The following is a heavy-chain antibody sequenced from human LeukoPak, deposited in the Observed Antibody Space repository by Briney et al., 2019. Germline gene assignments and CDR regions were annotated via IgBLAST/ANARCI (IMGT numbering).Heavy chain of an antibody. J-gene: IGHJ4*02. Sequence: ASVKVSCKASGYTFSNYAINWVRQAPGQRLEWMGWINAGNGNTKSSQKFQGRVTLTRDTSASTAYMELGSLRSEDTAVYYCARYYGPGSPSFDYWGQGTLVTVSS. V-gene: IGHV1-3*01. CDR2: INAGNGNT. D-gene: IGHD3-10*01. CDR3: ARYYGPGSPSFDY. CDR1: GYTFSNYA.